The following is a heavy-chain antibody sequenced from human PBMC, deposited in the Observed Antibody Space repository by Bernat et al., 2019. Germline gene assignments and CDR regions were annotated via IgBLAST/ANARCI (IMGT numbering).Heavy chain of an antibody. J-gene: IGHJ6*02. Sequence: QVQLVESGGGVVQPGRSLRLSCAASGFTFSSYGMHWVRQAPGKGLEWVAVIWYDGSNKYYADSVKGRFTISRDNSKNTLYLQMNSLRAEDTAVYYCARADVVVPAARVRNYYYYYGMDVWGQGTTVTVSS. CDR1: GFTFSSYG. V-gene: IGHV3-33*01. D-gene: IGHD2-2*01. CDR2: IWYDGSNK. CDR3: ARADVVVPAARVRNYYYYYGMDV.